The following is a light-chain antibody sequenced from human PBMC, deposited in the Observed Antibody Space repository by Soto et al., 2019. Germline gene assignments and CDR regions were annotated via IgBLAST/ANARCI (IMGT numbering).Light chain of an antibody. CDR2: GAS. CDR3: QQLITYPQT. J-gene: IGKJ1*01. CDR1: QGVSTY. Sequence: DIRLTQSPSFLSASVGDRVTMTCRASQGVSTYLAWYQQKPGKAPKLLIYGASTLQSGFPSRFSGSGSGTEFALAISSLQPEDFATYYCQQLITYPQTFGQGTKVEIK. V-gene: IGKV1-9*01.